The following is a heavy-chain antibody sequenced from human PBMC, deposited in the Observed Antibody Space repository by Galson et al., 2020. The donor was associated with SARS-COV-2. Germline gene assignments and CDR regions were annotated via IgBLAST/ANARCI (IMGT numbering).Heavy chain of an antibody. CDR1: GFTFSGFV. V-gene: IGHV3-33*06. CDR2: IWYDGSSK. D-gene: IGHD2-21*01. J-gene: IGHJ4*02. Sequence: GESLKISCAASGFTFSGFVMHWVRPAPGKGLEWVALIWYDGSSKYYADSVRGRFIVSRDNSKNTLYLQMNSLRAEDSAVYYCAKLFEGGATDYWGQGILVTVSS. CDR3: AKLFEGGATDY.